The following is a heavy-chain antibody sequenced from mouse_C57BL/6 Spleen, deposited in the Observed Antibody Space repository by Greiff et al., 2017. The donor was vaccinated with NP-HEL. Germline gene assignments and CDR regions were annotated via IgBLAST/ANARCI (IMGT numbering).Heavy chain of an antibody. J-gene: IGHJ3*01. D-gene: IGHD1-1*01. Sequence: QVQLQQPGAELVMPGASVKLSCKASGYTFTSYWMHWVKQRPGQGLEWIGEIDPSDSYTNYNQKFKGKSTLTVDKSSSTAYMQLSSLTSEDSAVYYCARGGDYYGSIYAIAYWGQGTLVTVSA. CDR3: ARGGDYYGSIYAIAY. CDR1: GYTFTSYW. V-gene: IGHV1-69*01. CDR2: IDPSDSYT.